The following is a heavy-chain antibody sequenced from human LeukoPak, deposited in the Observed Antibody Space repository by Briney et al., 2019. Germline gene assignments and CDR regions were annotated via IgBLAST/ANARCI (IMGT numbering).Heavy chain of an antibody. J-gene: IGHJ4*02. CDR3: AKAWDSDWYYFDY. CDR1: GFTFSSYS. Sequence: GGSLRLSCAASGFTFSSYSVNWVRQAPGKGLEWVSYISSSCSTIYYADSVKGRFTISRDNSKNTLYLQMYSLRAEDTAVYYCAKAWDSDWYYFDYWGQGTLVTVSS. CDR2: ISSSCSTI. V-gene: IGHV3-48*01. D-gene: IGHD6-19*01.